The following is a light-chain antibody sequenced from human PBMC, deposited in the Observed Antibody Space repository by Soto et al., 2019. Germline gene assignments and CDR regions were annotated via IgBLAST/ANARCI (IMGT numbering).Light chain of an antibody. J-gene: IGLJ2*01. CDR3: SSYTTSTTVV. V-gene: IGLV2-14*01. CDR2: DVS. Sequence: QSALTQPASVSGSPGQSITISCTGTSSDVGGYNYVSWYQQHPGKAPNLMIYDVSNRPSGVSNRFSGSKSGNTASLTISGLQAEDDADYYCSSYTTSTTVVFGGGTKVTVL. CDR1: SSDVGGYNY.